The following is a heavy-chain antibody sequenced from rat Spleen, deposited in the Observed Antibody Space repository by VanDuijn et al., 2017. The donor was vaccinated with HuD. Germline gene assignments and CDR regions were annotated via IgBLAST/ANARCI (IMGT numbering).Heavy chain of an antibody. D-gene: IGHD1-1*01. Sequence: EVQLVESDGGLVQPGRSLKLSCAASRFNFSDYTMAWVRQAPEKGLEWVATIFYDGSRTYYRNSVKGRFTISRHNTQNTLYLQMNSLRSEDTATYYCTTVLQGHGFAYWGQGTLVTVSS. J-gene: IGHJ3*01. CDR1: RFNFSDYT. V-gene: IGHV5S10*01. CDR2: IFYDGSRT. CDR3: TTVLQGHGFAY.